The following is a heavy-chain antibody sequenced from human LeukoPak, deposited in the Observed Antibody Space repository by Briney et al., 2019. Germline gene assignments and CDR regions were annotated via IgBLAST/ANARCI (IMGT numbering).Heavy chain of an antibody. J-gene: IGHJ4*02. CDR3: AKGYCVNTRCSNYDY. CDR1: GFNLDNYA. D-gene: IGHD2-2*01. CDR2: VSNSGGST. Sequence: GGSLRLSCVASGFNLDNYAMSWVRQAPGKGLEWVSVVSNSGGSTYYADSVKGRFTISRDNSKNTVYLQMDSLRAEDTAVYYCAKGYCVNTRCSNYDYWGQGTLVTVSS. V-gene: IGHV3-23*01.